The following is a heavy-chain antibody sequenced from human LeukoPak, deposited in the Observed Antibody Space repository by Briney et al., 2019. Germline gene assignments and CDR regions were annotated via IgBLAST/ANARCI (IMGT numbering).Heavy chain of an antibody. CDR1: GFTFSNAW. J-gene: IGHJ4*02. CDR3: TSGISVSTNSDY. CDR2: IRGKANSFAT. V-gene: IGHV3-73*01. Sequence: GGSLRLSCAASGFTFSNAWMSWVRQASGKGLEWVGRIRGKANSFATSYAPSVKGRFTISRDDSKNTAYLQMNSLKTEDTAVYYCTSGISVSTNSDYWGQGTLVTVSS. D-gene: IGHD2-2*01.